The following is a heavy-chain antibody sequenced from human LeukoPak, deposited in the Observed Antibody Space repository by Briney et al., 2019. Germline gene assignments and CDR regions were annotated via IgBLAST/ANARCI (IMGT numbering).Heavy chain of an antibody. CDR2: INPSGGST. D-gene: IGHD3-22*01. V-gene: IGHV1-46*01. Sequence: GASVKVSCKAPGYTFTSYYMHWVRQAPGQGLEWMGIINPSGGSTSYAQKFQGRVTMTRDMSTSTVYMELSSLRSEDTAVYYCARGSITMIVVVRDAFDIWGQGTMVTVSS. J-gene: IGHJ3*02. CDR3: ARGSITMIVVVRDAFDI. CDR1: GYTFTSYY.